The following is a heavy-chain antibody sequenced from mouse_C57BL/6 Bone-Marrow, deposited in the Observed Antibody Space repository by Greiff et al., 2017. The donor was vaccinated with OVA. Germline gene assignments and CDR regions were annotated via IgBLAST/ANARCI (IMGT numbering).Heavy chain of an antibody. CDR1: GYTFTSYG. CDR2: IYPRSGNT. J-gene: IGHJ2*01. D-gene: IGHD1-1*01. Sequence: VKLLQPGAELARPGASVKLSCKASGYTFTSYGISWVKQRTGQGLEWIGEIYPRSGNTYYNEKFKGKATLTVDKSSSTAYMELRSLTSEDSAVXVCAKERGFIPTDFDDWGQGTTLTVSS. CDR3: AKERGFIPTDFDD. V-gene: IGHV1-81*01.